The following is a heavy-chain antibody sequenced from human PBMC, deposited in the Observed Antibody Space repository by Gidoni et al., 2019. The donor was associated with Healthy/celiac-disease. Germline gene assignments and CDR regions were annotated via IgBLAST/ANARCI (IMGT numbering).Heavy chain of an antibody. CDR2: IYYSGNT. Sequence: QVQLQESGPGLVKPSQTLSLPCTLSGGSISSGGYYCSWIRPHTGNGLDRSRYIYYSGNTYYNPYLKSRGTIAVDTSKNQFSLKLSSVTAADTAVYYCARDTYCSSTSCYPAYYYGMDVWGQGTTVTVSS. CDR1: GGSISSGGYY. J-gene: IGHJ6*02. D-gene: IGHD2-2*01. V-gene: IGHV4-31*03. CDR3: ARDTYCSSTSCYPAYYYGMDV.